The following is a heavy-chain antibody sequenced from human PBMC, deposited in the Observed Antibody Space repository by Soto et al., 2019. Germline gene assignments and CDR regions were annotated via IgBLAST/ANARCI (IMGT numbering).Heavy chain of an antibody. CDR2: IRSKAYGGTT. J-gene: IGHJ6*03. V-gene: IGHV3-49*03. D-gene: IGHD5-18*01. CDR1: GFTFGDYA. CDR3: TRGGDTAMVPYYYYYYYMDV. Sequence: PGGSLRLSCTASGFTFGDYAMSWFRQAPGKGLEWVVFIRSKAYGGTTEYAASVKGRFTISRDDSKSIAYLQMNSLKTEDTAVYYCTRGGDTAMVPYYYYYYYMDVWGKGTTVTVSS.